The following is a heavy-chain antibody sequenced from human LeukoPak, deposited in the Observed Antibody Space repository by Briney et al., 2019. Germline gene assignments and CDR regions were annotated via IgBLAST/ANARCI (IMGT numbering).Heavy chain of an antibody. CDR1: GGSFSGYY. V-gene: IGHV4-34*01. D-gene: IGHD6-19*01. J-gene: IGHJ4*02. Sequence: PSETLSLPCAVYGGSFSGYYWSWIRQPPGKGLEWIGEINHSGSTNYNPPLKSRVTISVDTSKNQFSLKLSSVTAADTAVYYCARGEDGGSGWVPLDYWGQGTLVTVSS. CDR2: INHSGST. CDR3: ARGEDGGSGWVPLDY.